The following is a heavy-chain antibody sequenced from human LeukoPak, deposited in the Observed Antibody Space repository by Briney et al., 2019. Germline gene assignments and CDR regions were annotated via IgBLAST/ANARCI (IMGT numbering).Heavy chain of an antibody. CDR1: GFTFTSYS. D-gene: IGHD1-20*01. Sequence: GGSLRLSCAASGFTFTSYSMNWVRQAPGKGLEWVSYISSSGNTIYYADSVRGRFTISRDNTKNSLFLQMNSLRAEDTAVYYCARRGYNWKFDYWGQGTLVTVSS. V-gene: IGHV3-48*04. CDR2: ISSSGNTI. J-gene: IGHJ4*02. CDR3: ARRGYNWKFDY.